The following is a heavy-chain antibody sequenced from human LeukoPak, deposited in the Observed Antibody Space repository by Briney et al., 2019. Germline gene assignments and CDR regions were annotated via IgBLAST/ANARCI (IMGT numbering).Heavy chain of an antibody. V-gene: IGHV5-51*01. CDR2: IYPGDSHT. D-gene: IGHD2-2*02. J-gene: IGHJ4*02. CDR3: AIGGDSSTSCYRCFNY. Sequence: GESLKISCKGSGYSFPNYWIGWVRQMPGKGLEWMGIIYPGDSHTRYSPSFQDQVTISADKSINTAYLQWSSLRASDTAMYFCAIGGDSSTSCYRCFNYWGQGTLVTVSS. CDR1: GYSFPNYW.